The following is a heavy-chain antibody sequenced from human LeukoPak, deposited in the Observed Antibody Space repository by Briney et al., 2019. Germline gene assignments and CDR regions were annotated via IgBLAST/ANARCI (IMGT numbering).Heavy chain of an antibody. V-gene: IGHV3-66*01. Sequence: GGSLRLSCAASGFTVSANYMGWVRQAPGKGLEWVSVIYSGGDTYYTDSVKGRFTISRDNSKNTLYLQMNSLRAEDTAVYYCARDVTVDQLWYDYWGQGTLVTVSS. D-gene: IGHD5-18*01. CDR3: ARDVTVDQLWYDY. J-gene: IGHJ4*02. CDR1: GFTVSANY. CDR2: IYSGGDT.